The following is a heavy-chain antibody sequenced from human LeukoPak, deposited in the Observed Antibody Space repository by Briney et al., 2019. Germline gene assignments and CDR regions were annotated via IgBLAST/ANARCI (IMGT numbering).Heavy chain of an antibody. CDR1: GGSISSYY. CDR3: AFSPSDTAMAYDY. J-gene: IGHJ4*02. V-gene: IGHV4-59*08. D-gene: IGHD5-18*01. Sequence: SETLSLTCTVSGGSISSYYWSWIRQPPGKGLEWIGYIYYSGSTNYNPSLKSRVTISVDTSKNQFSLKLSSVTAADTAVYYCAFSPSDTAMAYDYWGQGTLVTVSS. CDR2: IYYSGST.